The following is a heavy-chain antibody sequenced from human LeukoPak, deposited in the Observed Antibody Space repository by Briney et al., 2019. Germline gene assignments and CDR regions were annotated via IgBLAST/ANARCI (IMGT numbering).Heavy chain of an antibody. CDR2: ISSSNSYT. J-gene: IGHJ4*02. D-gene: IGHD6-13*01. CDR1: GFTFSDYY. V-gene: IGHV3-11*06. Sequence: GGSLRLSCAASGFTFSDYYITWIRQAPGKGLEWVSYISSSNSYTNYADSVKGRFTISRDNTRNSLYLQVNSLRAEDTAVYYCARGLPYSSSPLEYWGQGTLVTVSS. CDR3: ARGLPYSSSPLEY.